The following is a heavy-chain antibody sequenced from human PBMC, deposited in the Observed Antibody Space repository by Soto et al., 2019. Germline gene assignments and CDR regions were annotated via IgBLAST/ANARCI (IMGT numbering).Heavy chain of an antibody. CDR2: TYYRSKWYN. J-gene: IGHJ4*02. CDR1: GDSVSSNSAA. D-gene: IGHD2-2*01. CDR3: AREPGKNVVPAAHFEY. V-gene: IGHV6-1*01. Sequence: SQTLSLTCAISGDSVSSNSAAWNWIRQSPSRGLEWLGRTYYRSKWYNDYAVSVKSRITINPDTSKNQFSLQLNSVTPEDTAVYYCAREPGKNVVPAAHFEYWGQGTLVTLSS.